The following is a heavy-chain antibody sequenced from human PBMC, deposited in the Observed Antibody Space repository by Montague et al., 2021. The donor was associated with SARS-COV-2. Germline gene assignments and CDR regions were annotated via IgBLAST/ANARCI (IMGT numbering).Heavy chain of an antibody. Sequence: SETLSLTCVVSGDSISTDNWWTWVRLPPGKGLEWIGFKYYSGSTYYNPTLKSRVTISVDTSKNQFSLKLSSVTAADTAVYYCARFAYRLLFIASYYGMDVWGQGTTVTVSS. CDR3: ARFAYRLLFIASYYGMDV. V-gene: IGHV4-4*02. D-gene: IGHD2-2*01. CDR1: GDSISTDNW. J-gene: IGHJ6*02. CDR2: KYYSGST.